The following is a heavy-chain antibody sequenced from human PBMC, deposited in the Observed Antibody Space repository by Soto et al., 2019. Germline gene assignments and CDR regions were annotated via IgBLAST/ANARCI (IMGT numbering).Heavy chain of an antibody. CDR2: ISSSGATI. CDR1: GFTFSGYE. J-gene: IGHJ4*02. D-gene: IGHD3-10*01. CDR3: AREVGGYVFNY. V-gene: IGHV3-48*03. Sequence: GGSLRLSCTASGFTFSGYEMNWVRQAPGKGLEWVSYISSSGATIRYADSVKGRFTISRDNAKNSLSLQMNSLGAEDTAVYYGAREVGGYVFNYWGQGTLVTAPQ.